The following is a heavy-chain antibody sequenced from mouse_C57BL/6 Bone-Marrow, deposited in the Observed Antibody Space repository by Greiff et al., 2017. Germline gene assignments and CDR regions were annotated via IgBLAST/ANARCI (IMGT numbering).Heavy chain of an antibody. D-gene: IGHD2-4*01. V-gene: IGHV1-59*01. CDR1: GYTFTSYW. J-gene: IGHJ1*03. CDR2: IDPSDSYT. CDR3: ARYYDIWYFDV. Sequence: QVQLQQPGAELVRPGTSVKLSCKASGYTFTSYWMHWVKQRPGQGLEWIGVIDPSDSYTNYNQKLKGKATLTVDTSSSTAYMQLSSLTSEDSAVYNCARYYDIWYFDVWGTGTTVTVSA.